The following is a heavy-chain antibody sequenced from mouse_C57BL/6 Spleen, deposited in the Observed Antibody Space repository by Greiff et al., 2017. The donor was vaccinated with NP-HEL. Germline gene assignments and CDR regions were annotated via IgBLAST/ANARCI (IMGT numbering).Heavy chain of an antibody. D-gene: IGHD1-2*01. CDR3: ARREATAFDY. V-gene: IGHV5-9*01. Sequence: EVQGVESGGGLVKPGGSLKLSCAASGFTFSSYTMSWVRQTPEKRLEWVATISGGGGNTYYPDSVKGRFTISRDNAKNTLYLQMSSLRSEDTALYYCARREATAFDYWGQGTTLTVSS. CDR2: ISGGGGNT. J-gene: IGHJ2*01. CDR1: GFTFSSYT.